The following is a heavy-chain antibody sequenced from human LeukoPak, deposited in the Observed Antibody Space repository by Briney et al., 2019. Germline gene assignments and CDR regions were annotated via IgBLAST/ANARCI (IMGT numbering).Heavy chain of an antibody. D-gene: IGHD3-9*01. V-gene: IGHV3-33*06. CDR3: AKNYDILTGLSPFDY. CDR1: GFTFSSYG. J-gene: IGHJ4*02. Sequence: GGSLTLSCAASGFTFSSYGMQGVGQAPGRGREGVVVIWYDGSNNYYADSVKGRFTISRDNSKNTLYLQMNSLRAEDTAVYYCAKNYDILTGLSPFDYWGQGTLVTVSS. CDR2: IWYDGSNN.